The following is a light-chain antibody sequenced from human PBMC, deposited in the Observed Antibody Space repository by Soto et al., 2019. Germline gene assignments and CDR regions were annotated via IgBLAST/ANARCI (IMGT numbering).Light chain of an antibody. Sequence: DIEMTQSPSSLSASVGDRVTITCRASHNIITYLNWYQQKPGQAPKFLIYAASSLQSGVPSRFSGRGSGTEFTLTITSLRREDFATYFCQQGFDTPITFGQGTRPEI. CDR3: QQGFDTPIT. CDR2: AAS. J-gene: IGKJ5*01. V-gene: IGKV1-39*01. CDR1: HNIITY.